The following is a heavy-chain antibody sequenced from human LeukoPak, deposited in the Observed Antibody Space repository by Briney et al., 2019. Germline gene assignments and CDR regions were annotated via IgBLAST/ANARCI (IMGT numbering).Heavy chain of an antibody. D-gene: IGHD3-3*01. CDR1: GFTFKIYT. CDR3: VGTFTVFGVVATIA. Sequence: GGSLRLSCAAFGFTFKIYTMNWVRQAPGKGLEWLSSISYSGDNRGSNTSYADSVRGRFSISRDTSQNTVFLQMSSLRVDDTAAYYCVGTFTVFGVVATIAWGQGTLVTVSS. CDR2: ISYSGDNRGSNT. V-gene: IGHV3-23*01. J-gene: IGHJ4*02.